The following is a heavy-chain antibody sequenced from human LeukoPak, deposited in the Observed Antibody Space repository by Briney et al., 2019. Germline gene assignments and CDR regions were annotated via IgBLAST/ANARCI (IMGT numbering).Heavy chain of an antibody. CDR1: GVSISSYY. CDR2: IYYSGST. V-gene: IGHV4-59*01. CDR3: AGVGYNLDY. J-gene: IGHJ4*02. D-gene: IGHD5-18*01. Sequence: SETLSLTCTVSGVSISSYYWNWLRQPPGKGLEWIGYIYYSGSTNYNPSLKSRVTISVDTSKNQFSLKLSSVTAADTAVYYCAGVGYNLDYWGQGTLVTVSS.